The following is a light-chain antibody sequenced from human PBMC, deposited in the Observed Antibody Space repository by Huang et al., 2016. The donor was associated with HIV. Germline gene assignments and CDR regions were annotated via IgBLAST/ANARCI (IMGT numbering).Light chain of an antibody. V-gene: IGKV3-20*01. CDR3: QQYHTSPWT. Sequence: EFVLTQSPGTLSVSPGEGATLSCRASQSVSSNYLAWYQQKPGQATRILIYDASSRATGIPDRFSGSGSGTDFTLTISRLEPEDFAVYFCQQYHTSPWTFGQGTKVEIK. J-gene: IGKJ1*01. CDR1: QSVSSNY. CDR2: DAS.